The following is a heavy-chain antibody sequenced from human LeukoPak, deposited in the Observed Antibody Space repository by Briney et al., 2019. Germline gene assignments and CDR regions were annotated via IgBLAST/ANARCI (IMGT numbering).Heavy chain of an antibody. V-gene: IGHV4-4*02. Sequence: NPSETLSLTCAVSGGSISSSNWWSWVRQPPGKGLEWIGEIYHSGSTNYNPSLKSRVTISVDRSKNQFSLKLSSVTAADTAVYYCARDGSIRGYYYGMDVRGQGTTVTVSS. D-gene: IGHD1-26*01. CDR1: GGSISSSNW. CDR2: IYHSGST. CDR3: ARDGSIRGYYYGMDV. J-gene: IGHJ6*02.